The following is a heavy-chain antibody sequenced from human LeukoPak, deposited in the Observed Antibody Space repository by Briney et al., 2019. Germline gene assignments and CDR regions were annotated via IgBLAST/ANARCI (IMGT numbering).Heavy chain of an antibody. D-gene: IGHD3-22*01. CDR3: ARDHYYDSSGYYWGYYYYGMDV. CDR1: GGSISSGGYY. J-gene: IGHJ6*02. Sequence: PSETLSLTCTVSGGSISSGGYYWSWIRQHPGKGLEWIGYIYYSGSTYYNPSLKSRVTISVDTSKNQFSLKLSSVTAADTAVYYCARDHYYDSSGYYWGYYYYGMDVWGQGTTVTVSS. V-gene: IGHV4-30-4*08. CDR2: IYYSGST.